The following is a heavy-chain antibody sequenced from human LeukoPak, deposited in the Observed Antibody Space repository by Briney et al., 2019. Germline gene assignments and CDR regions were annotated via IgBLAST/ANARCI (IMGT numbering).Heavy chain of an antibody. CDR2: INRGGNEV. Sequence: GGSLRLSCAPSGFTFSDYWMTWVRQVPGKGLEWVANINRGGNEVHYVDSVKGRFTISRDNAKNSLYLQLHSLRVEDTAVYYCARVGTWELQRVFDYWGQGTLVTVSS. CDR3: ARVGTWELQRVFDY. D-gene: IGHD1-26*01. V-gene: IGHV3-7*01. J-gene: IGHJ4*02. CDR1: GFTFSDYW.